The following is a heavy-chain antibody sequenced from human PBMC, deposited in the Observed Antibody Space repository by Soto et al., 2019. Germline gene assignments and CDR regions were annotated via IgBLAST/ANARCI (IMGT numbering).Heavy chain of an antibody. D-gene: IGHD3-16*01. V-gene: IGHV2-26*01. CDR1: GISLSNARMG. CDR2: IFSNDEK. Sequence: QVTLKESGPVLVKPTETLTLTCTVSGISLSNARMGVSWIRQPPGKALEWLTHIFSNDEKSYSTSLKSRLTTSKDTSKSQVVLTMTNMDPVYTATYYCARISERRAGSLYLVGARFEGCGMDLWGQELTFTVSS. J-gene: IGHJ6*02. CDR3: ARISERRAGSLYLVGARFEGCGMDL.